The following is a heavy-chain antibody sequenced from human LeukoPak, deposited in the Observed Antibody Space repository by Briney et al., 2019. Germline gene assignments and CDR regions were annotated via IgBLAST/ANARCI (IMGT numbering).Heavy chain of an antibody. D-gene: IGHD3-16*01. CDR2: FSGTDGGA. V-gene: IGHV3-23*01. J-gene: IGHJ4*02. Sequence: PGGSLRLSCAASGFTVSSYGMTWVRQAPGKGLEWVSSFSGTDGGAYYADSVKGRFTISRDNSKNTLYLQMNSLRAEDTAVYYCAKVRWGSDNALDSWGQGTLVTGSS. CDR1: GFTVSSYG. CDR3: AKVRWGSDNALDS.